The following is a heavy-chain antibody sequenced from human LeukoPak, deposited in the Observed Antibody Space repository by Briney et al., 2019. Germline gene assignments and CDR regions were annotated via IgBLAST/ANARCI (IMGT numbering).Heavy chain of an antibody. Sequence: GGYLRLSCAASGFILSNYAIHWVRQAPGKGLEWLAVISYDGTYKYYADSVKGRFTISRDNSENTLYLQMNSLRPEDTAVYYCARGAHKRDDYGGFFDYWGQGTLVTVSS. CDR2: ISYDGTYK. CDR3: ARGAHKRDDYGGFFDY. J-gene: IGHJ4*02. D-gene: IGHD4-23*01. V-gene: IGHV3-30*04. CDR1: GFILSNYA.